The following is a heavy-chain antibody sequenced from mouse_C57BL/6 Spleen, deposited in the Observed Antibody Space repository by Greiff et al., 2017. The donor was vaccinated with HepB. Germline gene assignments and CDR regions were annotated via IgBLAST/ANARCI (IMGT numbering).Heavy chain of an antibody. D-gene: IGHD2-1*01. Sequence: QVQLQQPGAELVKPGASVKLSCKASGYTFTSYWMQWVKQRPGQGLEWIGEIDPSDSYTNYNQKFKGKATLTVDTSSSTAYMQLSSLTSEDSAVYYCARGRIENLLGDYWGQGTTLTVSS. CDR3: ARGRIENLLGDY. CDR1: GYTFTSYW. J-gene: IGHJ2*01. V-gene: IGHV1-50*01. CDR2: IDPSDSYT.